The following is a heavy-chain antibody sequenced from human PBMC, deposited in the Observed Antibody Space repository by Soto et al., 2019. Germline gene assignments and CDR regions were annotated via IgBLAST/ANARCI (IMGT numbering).Heavy chain of an antibody. J-gene: IGHJ6*02. CDR2: IVVGSGNT. CDR3: AAGQSSGWKEYYYGMDV. Sequence: QMQLVQSGPEVKKPGTSVKVSCKASGFTFTSSAVQWVRQARGQRLEWIGWIVVGSGNTNYAQKFQERVTITRDMSTSTAYMELSSLRSEDTAVYYCAAGQSSGWKEYYYGMDVWGQGTTVTVSS. D-gene: IGHD6-19*01. V-gene: IGHV1-58*01. CDR1: GFTFTSSA.